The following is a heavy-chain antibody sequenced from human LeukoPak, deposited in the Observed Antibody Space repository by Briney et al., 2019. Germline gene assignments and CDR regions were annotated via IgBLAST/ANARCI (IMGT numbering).Heavy chain of an antibody. CDR3: ARTYYYDSSGVQYFQH. CDR1: GGSISSSTYY. D-gene: IGHD3-22*01. J-gene: IGHJ1*01. CDR2: IYYSGST. Sequence: PSETLSLTCTVSGGSISSSTYYWGWIRQPPGKGLEWIGNIYYSGSTYYNPSLKSRVTISVDTSKNQFSLKLGSVPAADTAVYYCARTYYYDSSGVQYFQHWGQGTLVTVSS. V-gene: IGHV4-39*01.